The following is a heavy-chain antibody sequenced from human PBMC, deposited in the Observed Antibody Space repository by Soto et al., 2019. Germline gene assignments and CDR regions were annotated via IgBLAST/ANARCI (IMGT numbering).Heavy chain of an antibody. Sequence: SLRLERGAYGFRLSKDGMHWVRQDQEKRMEWVAVIWYDRTNKYYADSVKARFPISRDNSKDTLYLQMNSLRAEDTAVYYCARTASYSDSGRRYYYGMDVWGQGTTVTVSS. D-gene: IGHD3-10*01. CDR2: IWYDRTNK. V-gene: IGHV3-33*01. J-gene: IGHJ6*02. CDR3: ARTASYSDSGRRYYYGMDV. CDR1: GFRLSKDG.